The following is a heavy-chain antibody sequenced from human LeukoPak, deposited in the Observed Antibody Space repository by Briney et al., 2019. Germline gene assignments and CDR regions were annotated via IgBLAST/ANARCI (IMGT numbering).Heavy chain of an antibody. J-gene: IGHJ4*02. CDR1: GFTFSNYW. CDR3: AKDMAYGDSTYFDY. Sequence: GGSLRLSCEGSGFTFSNYWMTWVRQAPEKGLEWVANIKPSGSEKHYADSAEGRFTISRDNAKNSLYLQMNSLRAEDTALYYCAKDMAYGDSTYFDYWGQGTLVTVSS. CDR2: IKPSGSEK. D-gene: IGHD4-17*01. V-gene: IGHV3-7*03.